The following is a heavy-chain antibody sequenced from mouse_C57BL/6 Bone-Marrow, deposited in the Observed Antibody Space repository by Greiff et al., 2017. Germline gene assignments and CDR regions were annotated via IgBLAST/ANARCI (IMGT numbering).Heavy chain of an antibody. Sequence: VMLVESGPGLVQPSQSLSITCTVSGFSLTSYGVHWVRQSPGKGLEWLGVIWSGGSTAYNAAFISRLSISKDNSKSQVFFKMNSLQADDTAIYYCARKLFYAMDYWGQGTSVTVSS. CDR3: ARKLFYAMDY. V-gene: IGHV2-2*01. CDR1: GFSLTSYG. J-gene: IGHJ4*01. CDR2: IWSGGST.